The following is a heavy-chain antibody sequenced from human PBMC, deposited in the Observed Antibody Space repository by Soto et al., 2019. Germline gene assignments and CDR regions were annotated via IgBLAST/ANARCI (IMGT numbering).Heavy chain of an antibody. CDR3: AAFATTGDAFDV. D-gene: IGHD4-17*01. V-gene: IGHV1-58*01. CDR1: GFTFTRSA. CDR2: IVVGSGNT. J-gene: IGHJ3*01. Sequence: SVKVSCKASGFTFTRSAVQWVRQARGQRPEWIGWIVVGSGNTNYAQKFQERVTITRDMSTSTAYMELSSLRSEDTAVYYCAAFATTGDAFDVWGQGAMVTGSS.